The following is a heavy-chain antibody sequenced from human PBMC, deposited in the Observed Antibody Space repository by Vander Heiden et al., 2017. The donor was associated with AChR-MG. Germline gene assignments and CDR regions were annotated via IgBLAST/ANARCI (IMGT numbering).Heavy chain of an antibody. D-gene: IGHD3-16*01. CDR1: GPSLSTTGVG. V-gene: IGHV2-5*02. Sequence: QITLKESGPTLVKPTQTLTLTCTVSGPSLSTTGVGVGWIRQPPGQALEWLALIYWDDHVRSSPSVKSRLTITRDTSRNEVVLTMTHMDPVDTGTYYCAFRMITTDDIRGFDTWGQGILVNVSS. CDR2: IYWDDHV. CDR3: AFRMITTDDIRGFDT. J-gene: IGHJ5*02.